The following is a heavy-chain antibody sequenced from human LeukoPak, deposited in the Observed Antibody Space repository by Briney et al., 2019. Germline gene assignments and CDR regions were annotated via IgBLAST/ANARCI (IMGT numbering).Heavy chain of an antibody. Sequence: PGGSLRLSCAASGFTVSSNYMSWVRQAPGKGLEWVSVIYSGGSTYYADSVKGRFTISRDNSKNTLYLQMNSLRAEDTAVYYCARDGVYCSGGSCSRAPYYGMDVWGQGTTVTVSS. CDR3: ARDGVYCSGGSCSRAPYYGMDV. CDR2: IYSGGST. CDR1: GFTVSSNY. V-gene: IGHV3-66*01. J-gene: IGHJ6*02. D-gene: IGHD2-15*01.